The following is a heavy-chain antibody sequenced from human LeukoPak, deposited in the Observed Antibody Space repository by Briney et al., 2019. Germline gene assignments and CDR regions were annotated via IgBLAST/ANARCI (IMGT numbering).Heavy chain of an antibody. V-gene: IGHV3-74*01. J-gene: IGHJ1*01. CDR2: IKSDGKT. CDR3: ARAPSEVGGYYPEYFRH. CDR1: GFTFSRYW. D-gene: IGHD3-22*01. Sequence: GESLRLSCEASGFTFSRYWMHWVRQAPGKGLVWVSRIKSDGKTNYADSVKGRFTISRDNAKNTVSLQMDSLRAEDTGVYYCARAPSEVGGYYPEYFRHWGQGTLVTVSS.